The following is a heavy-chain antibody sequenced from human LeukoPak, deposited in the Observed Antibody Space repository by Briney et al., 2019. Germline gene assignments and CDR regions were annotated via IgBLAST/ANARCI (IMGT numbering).Heavy chain of an antibody. V-gene: IGHV3-48*02. J-gene: IGHJ4*02. Sequence: PGGSLRLSCAASGLTFSSYIMNWVRQAPGKGLEWVSYISSSSSTMYYADSVKGRFTISRDNAKNSLYLQMNSLRDEDTAVYYCARAILPDGSGSCYFDYWGQGTLVTVSS. CDR3: ARAILPDGSGSCYFDY. CDR1: GLTFSSYI. D-gene: IGHD3-10*01. CDR2: ISSSSSTM.